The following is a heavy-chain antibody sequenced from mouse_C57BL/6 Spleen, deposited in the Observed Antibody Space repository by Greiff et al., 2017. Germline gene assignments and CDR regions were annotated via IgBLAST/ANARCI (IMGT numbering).Heavy chain of an antibody. CDR1: GYTFTSYW. D-gene: IGHD2-4*01. CDR3: ARGYDYDVDYAMDY. CDR2: IDPSDSYT. Sequence: QVQLQQSGAELVMPGASVKLSCKASGYTFTSYWMHWVKQRPGQGLEWIGEIDPSDSYTNYNQKFKGKSTLTVDKSSSTAYMQLSSLTSEDSAVYYCARGYDYDVDYAMDYWGQGTSVTVSS. V-gene: IGHV1-69*01. J-gene: IGHJ4*01.